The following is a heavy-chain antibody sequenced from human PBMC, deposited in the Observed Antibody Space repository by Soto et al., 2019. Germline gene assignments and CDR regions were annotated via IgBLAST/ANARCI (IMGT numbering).Heavy chain of an antibody. CDR3: AKEGRSDRWGVPTVTTSFDY. D-gene: IGHD4-17*01. J-gene: IGHJ4*02. V-gene: IGHV3-23*01. CDR1: GFTFSSYA. CDR2: ISGSGGST. Sequence: GGSLRLSCAASGFTFSSYAMSWVRQAPGKGLEWVSAISGSGGSTYYADSVKGRFTISRDNSKNTLYLQMNSLRAEDTAVYYCAKEGRSDRWGVPTVTTSFDYWGQGTLVTVSS.